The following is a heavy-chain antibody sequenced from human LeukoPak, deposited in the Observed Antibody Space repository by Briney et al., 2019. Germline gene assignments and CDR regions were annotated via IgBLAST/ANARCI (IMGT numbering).Heavy chain of an antibody. V-gene: IGHV1-18*01. CDR1: GYTFTSYG. CDR2: ISAYNGNT. CDR3: ASSEQQNWFDP. Sequence: SVKFSCKASGYTFTSYGISWVRQAPGQGLEWMGWISAYNGNTNYAQKLQGRVTMTTDTSTSTAYMELRSLRSDDTAVYYCASSEQQNWFDPWGQGTLVTVSS. J-gene: IGHJ5*02. D-gene: IGHD6-13*01.